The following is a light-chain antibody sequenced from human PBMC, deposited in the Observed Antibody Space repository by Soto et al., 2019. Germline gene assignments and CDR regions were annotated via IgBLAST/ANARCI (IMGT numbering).Light chain of an antibody. V-gene: IGKV3-20*01. CDR2: ATS. J-gene: IGKJ1*01. CDR1: QSIDNRY. Sequence: EIVLTQSPGTLSSSPGERATLSCRASQSIDNRYLAWYQHKPGQAPRLLIYATSSRATGFPDRVGGSGSGTGFTLTINRLKPEDFAGYYCQQYFGSSWTFGQGTKVHIK. CDR3: QQYFGSSWT.